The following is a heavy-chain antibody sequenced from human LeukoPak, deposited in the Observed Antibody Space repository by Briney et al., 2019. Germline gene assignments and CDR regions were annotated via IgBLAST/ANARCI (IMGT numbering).Heavy chain of an antibody. CDR1: GYTLTELS. CDR3: ARGRPNSSGWYLSVGYYYYYMDV. V-gene: IGHV1-24*01. D-gene: IGHD6-19*01. Sequence: ASVKVSCKVSGYTLTELSMHWVRQAPGKGLEWMGGFDPEDGETIYAQRFQGRVTITRNTSISTAYMELSSLRSEDTAVYYCARGRPNSSGWYLSVGYYYYYMDVWGKGTTVTVSS. J-gene: IGHJ6*03. CDR2: FDPEDGET.